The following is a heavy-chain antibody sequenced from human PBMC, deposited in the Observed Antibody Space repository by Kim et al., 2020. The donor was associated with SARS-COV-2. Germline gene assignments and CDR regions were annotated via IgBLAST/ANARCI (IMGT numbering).Heavy chain of an antibody. D-gene: IGHD3-22*01. CDR1: GGTFSSYA. V-gene: IGHV1-69*13. CDR3: ASDSSGYLVSGNYWYFDL. J-gene: IGHJ2*01. Sequence: SVKVSCKASGGTFSSYAISWVRQAPGQGLEWMGGIIPIFGTANYAQKFQGRVTITADESTSTAYMELSSLRSEDTAVYYCASDSSGYLVSGNYWYFDLWGRGTLVTVSS. CDR2: IIPIFGTA.